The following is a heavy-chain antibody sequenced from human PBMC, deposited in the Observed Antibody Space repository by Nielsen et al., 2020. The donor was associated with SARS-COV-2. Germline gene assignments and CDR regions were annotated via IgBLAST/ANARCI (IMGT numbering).Heavy chain of an antibody. D-gene: IGHD3-3*01. Sequence: SETLSLTCAVYGGSFNGYHWTWIRQPPGKGLEWIGYIYYSGSTNYNPSLKSRVTISVDTSKNQFSLKLSSVTAADTAVYYCARDMVDPSLRFSEGFDPWGQGTLVTVSS. CDR2: IYYSGST. J-gene: IGHJ5*02. CDR1: GGSFNGYH. V-gene: IGHV4-59*13. CDR3: ARDMVDPSLRFSEGFDP.